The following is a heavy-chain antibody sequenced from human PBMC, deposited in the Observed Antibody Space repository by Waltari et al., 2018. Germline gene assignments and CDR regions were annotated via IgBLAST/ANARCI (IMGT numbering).Heavy chain of an antibody. CDR2: ISYSGGT. CDR1: DGSISSSSYY. V-gene: IGHV4-39*07. Sequence: QLQLQESGPGLVKPSETLSLTCTVSDGSISSSSYYWGWIRQPPGKGLEWIGTISYSGGTYYNSALKSRVTISVDTSKNQFSLKLNSVTAADTAVYYCARVGRGGRYMDVWGKGTTVTISS. CDR3: ARVGRGGRYMDV. J-gene: IGHJ6*03. D-gene: IGHD3-16*01.